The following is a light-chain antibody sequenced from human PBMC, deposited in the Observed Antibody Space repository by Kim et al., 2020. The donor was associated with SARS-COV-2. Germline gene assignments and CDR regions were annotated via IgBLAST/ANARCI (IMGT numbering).Light chain of an antibody. CDR2: DVS. CDR3: SSYTRTSTYV. CDR1: SSDIGTYNY. J-gene: IGLJ1*01. Sequence: QSALTQPASVSGSPGQSVTISCTGTSSDIGTYNYVSWYQQHPGKAPKLMIYDVSNRTSGVSNRFSGSKSGNTASLTISGLQAEDEADYYCSSYTRTSTYVFGTGTKVTFL. V-gene: IGLV2-14*03.